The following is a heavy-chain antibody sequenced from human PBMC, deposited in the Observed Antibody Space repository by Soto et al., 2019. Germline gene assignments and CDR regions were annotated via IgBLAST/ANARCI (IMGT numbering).Heavy chain of an antibody. CDR1: GGSITRNNHY. J-gene: IGHJ4*02. V-gene: IGHV4-39*01. D-gene: IGHD6-19*01. CDR3: ARLGSSGWYQGSYFDY. CDR2: ILHSGNT. Sequence: QLQLQESGPGLVKPSETLSLTCTVSGGSITRNNHYWGWIRQSPGKGLEWIGNILHSGNTNYKPSLQSRVTMSVETSKNQFSLKMNSVTAADTAVYYCARLGSSGWYQGSYFDYWGQGTLVTVSS.